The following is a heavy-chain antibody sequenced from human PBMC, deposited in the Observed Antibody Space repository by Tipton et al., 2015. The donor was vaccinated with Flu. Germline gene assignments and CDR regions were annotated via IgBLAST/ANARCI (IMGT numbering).Heavy chain of an antibody. J-gene: IGHJ3*02. D-gene: IGHD3-22*01. CDR1: GGPISSSSYY. V-gene: IGHV3-11*01. Sequence: LSLTCTVSGGPISSSSYYWGWIRQPPGKGLEWVSYISSSGSTIYYADSVKGRFTISRDNAKNSLYLQMNSLRAEDTAVYYCARDSQYYDSSGYYPDAFDIWGQGTMVTVSS. CDR2: ISSSGSTI. CDR3: ARDSQYYDSSGYYPDAFDI.